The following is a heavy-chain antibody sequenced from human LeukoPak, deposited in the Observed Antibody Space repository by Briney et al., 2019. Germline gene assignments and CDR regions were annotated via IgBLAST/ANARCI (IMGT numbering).Heavy chain of an antibody. CDR1: GGSISSGSYY. CDR3: ARGKTRAARAAAKYYGMDV. Sequence: SQTLSLTCTVSGGSISSGSYYWSWIRQPAGKGLEWIGRIYTSGSTNYNPSLKRRVTISVDTSKNQFSLKLSSVTAADTAVYYCARGKTRAARAAAKYYGMDVWGQGTTVTVSS. V-gene: IGHV4-61*02. D-gene: IGHD6-13*01. CDR2: IYTSGST. J-gene: IGHJ6*02.